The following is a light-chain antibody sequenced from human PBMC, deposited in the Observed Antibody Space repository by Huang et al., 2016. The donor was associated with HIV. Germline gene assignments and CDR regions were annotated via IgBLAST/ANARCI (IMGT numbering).Light chain of an antibody. V-gene: IGKV3-11*01. CDR1: QSVSSY. CDR3: QQRSNWRIP. J-gene: IGKJ4*01. Sequence: EIVLPQSPVTLSLSPGERATLSCRASQSVSSYLAWFQQKPGQAPRLLIYDASRRATGIPARLRGSGSGTDITLTISSLEPEDFAVYYCQQRSNWRIPFGGGTKVEIK. CDR2: DAS.